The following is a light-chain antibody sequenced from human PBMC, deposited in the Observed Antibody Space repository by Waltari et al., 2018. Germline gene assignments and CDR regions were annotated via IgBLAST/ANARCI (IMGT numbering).Light chain of an antibody. CDR2: GTS. CDR3: QHYVSLPVT. V-gene: IGKV3-20*01. CDR1: QSVGRS. J-gene: IGKJ1*01. Sequence: EILLTQSPGTLSLSPGEGATLSCRASQSVGRSLAWYQQKPGQSPRLLIFGTSNRATGIPDRFSGGGSGTDFSLTITGLEPEDVAVYYCQHYVSLPVTFGQGTKVEIK.